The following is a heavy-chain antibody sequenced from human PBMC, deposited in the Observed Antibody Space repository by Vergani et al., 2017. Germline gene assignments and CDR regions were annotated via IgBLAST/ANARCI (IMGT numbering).Heavy chain of an antibody. J-gene: IGHJ6*03. Sequence: EVQLLESGGGLVQPGGSLRLSCAASGFTFSSYAMSWVRQAPGKGLEWVSAISGSGGSTYYADSVKGRFTISRDNSKNTLYLQMNSLRAEDTAVYYCAKVGTVAFYYYYYMDVWGKGTTVTVSS. CDR3: AKVGTVAFYYYYYMDV. CDR1: GFTFSSYA. V-gene: IGHV3-23*01. D-gene: IGHD4-23*01. CDR2: ISGSGGST.